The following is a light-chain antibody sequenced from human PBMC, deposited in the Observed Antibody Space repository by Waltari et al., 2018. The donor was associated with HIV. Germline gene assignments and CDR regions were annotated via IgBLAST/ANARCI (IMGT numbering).Light chain of an antibody. CDR1: SSDVGSYNL. CDR2: EVS. Sequence: QSALTQPASVSGYPGQSITISCTGTSSDVGSYNLVSWYQQHPGQAPKLMIYEVSKRPSGVSNRFSGSKSGNTASLTISGLQAEDEADYYCCSYAGSRVFGGGTKLTVL. V-gene: IGLV2-23*02. CDR3: CSYAGSRV. J-gene: IGLJ3*02.